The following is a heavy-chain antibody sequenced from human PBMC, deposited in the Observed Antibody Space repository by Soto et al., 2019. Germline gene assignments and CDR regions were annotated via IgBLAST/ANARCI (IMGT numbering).Heavy chain of an antibody. CDR1: GYSFTCYW. CDR3: ARSRYCSGGSCAKFDY. CDR2: IYPGDSDT. J-gene: IGHJ4*02. D-gene: IGHD2-15*01. Sequence: PGESLKISCKGSGYSFTCYWIGWVRQMPGKGLEWMGIIYPGDSDTRYSPSFQGQVTISADKSISTAYLQWSSLKASDTAMYYCARSRYCSGGSCAKFDYWGQGTLVTVSS. V-gene: IGHV5-51*01.